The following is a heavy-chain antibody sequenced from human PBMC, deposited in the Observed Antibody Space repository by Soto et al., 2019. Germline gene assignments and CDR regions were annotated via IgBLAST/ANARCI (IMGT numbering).Heavy chain of an antibody. J-gene: IGHJ3*01. D-gene: IGHD2-15*01. Sequence: QLQLQESGPGLVKPSETLSLTCTVSGDSISSSNYYWGWIRQPPGKGLEWIGNIYYSGSTYYNPSLKSRVTIAVDTSKNQFSLKLSSVTAADTAVYYCARLARAGYGSGGTCYSDAFDVWGQGTMVTVSS. V-gene: IGHV4-39*01. CDR2: IYYSGST. CDR1: GDSISSSNYY. CDR3: ARLARAGYGSGGTCYSDAFDV.